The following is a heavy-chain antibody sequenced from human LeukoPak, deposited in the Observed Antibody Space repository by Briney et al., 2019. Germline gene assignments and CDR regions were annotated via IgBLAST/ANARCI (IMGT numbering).Heavy chain of an antibody. CDR1: GFTFSSYS. D-gene: IGHD3-10*01. CDR3: ASDSLLWFGEPGPIDY. CDR2: ISRSSNYI. Sequence: GGSLRLSCAASGFTFSSYSMICVRHAPGKRREWGSSISRSSNYIYCADSVKGRFTICRDNAKISLYLQLSILRAEDAAVSYCASDSLLWFGEPGPIDYWGQGTLVTVSS. J-gene: IGHJ4*02. V-gene: IGHV3-21*01.